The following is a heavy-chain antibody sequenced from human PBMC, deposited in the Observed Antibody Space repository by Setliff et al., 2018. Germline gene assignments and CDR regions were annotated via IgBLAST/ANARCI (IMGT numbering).Heavy chain of an antibody. CDR3: ARTGTYRYFDS. CDR2: IYTSWST. V-gene: IGHV4-61*09. J-gene: IGHJ4*02. D-gene: IGHD1-1*01. CDR1: GDSISSRRNY. Sequence: ASETLSLTCTVSGDSISSRRNYWGWFRQPAGKELEWIGQIYTSWSTNYNPSLKSRVTISLDTSKNQFSLSLTSVTAEDTAVYYCARTGTYRYFDSWGQGTLVTVSS.